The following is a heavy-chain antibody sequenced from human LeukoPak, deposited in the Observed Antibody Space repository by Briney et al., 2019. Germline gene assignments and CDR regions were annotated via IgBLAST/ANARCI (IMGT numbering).Heavy chain of an antibody. CDR2: INHSGST. Sequence: GSLRLSCAASGFTFSSYWMSWVRQAPGKGLEWIGEINHSGSTNYNPSLKSRVTISVDTSKNQFSLKLSSVTAADTAVYYCARAGGAAADTALDYWGQGTLVTVSS. CDR3: ARAGGAAADTALDY. J-gene: IGHJ4*02. CDR1: GFTFSSYW. D-gene: IGHD6-13*01. V-gene: IGHV4-34*01.